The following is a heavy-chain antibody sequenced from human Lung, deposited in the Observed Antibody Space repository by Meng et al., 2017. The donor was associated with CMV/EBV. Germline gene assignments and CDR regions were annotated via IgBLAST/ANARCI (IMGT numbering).Heavy chain of an antibody. CDR3: ARGDYIDHVYGLAV. CDR1: GGSFIGYD. CDR2: INHSGST. D-gene: IGHD3-16*01. V-gene: IGHV4-34*01. J-gene: IGHJ6*02. Sequence: SETLSLXCGVFGGSFIGYDLFWIRQPPGKGLEWIGEINHSGSTNYNPSLKSRVTISVDESKKQFSLKVSSVTAADTAVYYCARGDYIDHVYGLAVLGQGATVTVSS.